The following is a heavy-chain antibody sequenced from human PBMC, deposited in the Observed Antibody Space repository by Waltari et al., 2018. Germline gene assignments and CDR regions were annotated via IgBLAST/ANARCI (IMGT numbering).Heavy chain of an antibody. Sequence: EVQLDESGGGLVQPGGSLRLSCSASGFTFTRYLMNWVRQGPGTGLVWVARSNSDGSSTTYADSVKGRFTISRDNAKNTVYLQMNSLRVEDTAVYYCTRALWLGELYDYWGQGTLVTVSS. CDR3: TRALWLGELYDY. CDR1: GFTFTRYL. J-gene: IGHJ4*02. V-gene: IGHV3-74*03. CDR2: SNSDGSST. D-gene: IGHD3-10*01.